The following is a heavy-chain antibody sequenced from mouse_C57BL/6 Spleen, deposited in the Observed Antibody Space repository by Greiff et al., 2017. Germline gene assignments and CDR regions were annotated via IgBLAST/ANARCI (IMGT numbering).Heavy chain of an antibody. V-gene: IGHV10-3*01. CDR1: GFTFNTYA. CDR2: IRSKSSNYAT. CDR3: VREPVYYGSSYELGYFDY. J-gene: IGHJ2*01. Sequence: EVQLVESGGGLVQPKGSLKLSCAASGFTFNTYAMHWVRQAPGKGLEWVARIRSKSSNYATYYADSVKDRFTISRDDSQSMLYLKMNNLKTEDTAMYSCVREPVYYGSSYELGYFDYGGQGTTLTVSS. D-gene: IGHD1-1*01.